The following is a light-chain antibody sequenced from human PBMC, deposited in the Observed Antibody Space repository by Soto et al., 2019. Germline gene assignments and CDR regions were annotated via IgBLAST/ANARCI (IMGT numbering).Light chain of an antibody. Sequence: DIQMTQSPSSPSASVGDRVTITFQASQDISNYLNWYQQKPGKAPKLLIYDASNLETGVPSRFSGSGSGTDFTFTISSLQPEDIATYYCQQYDNLPTFGGGTKVDIK. CDR3: QQYDNLPT. CDR1: QDISNY. CDR2: DAS. J-gene: IGKJ4*01. V-gene: IGKV1-33*01.